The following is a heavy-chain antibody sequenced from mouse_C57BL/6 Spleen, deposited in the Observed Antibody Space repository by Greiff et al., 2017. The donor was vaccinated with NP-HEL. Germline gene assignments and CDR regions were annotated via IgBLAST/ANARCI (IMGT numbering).Heavy chain of an antibody. J-gene: IGHJ4*01. CDR1: GFTFSDYG. D-gene: IGHD1-1*01. V-gene: IGHV5-15*04. CDR2: ISNLAYSI. Sequence: DVHLVESGGGLVQPGGSLKLSCAASGFTFSDYGMAWVRQAPRKGPEWVAFISNLAYSIYYADTVTGRFTISREHAKNTLYLEMSSLRSEDTAMYDCARRGTTVVADYYAMDYWGQGTSVTVSS. CDR3: ARRGTTVVADYYAMDY.